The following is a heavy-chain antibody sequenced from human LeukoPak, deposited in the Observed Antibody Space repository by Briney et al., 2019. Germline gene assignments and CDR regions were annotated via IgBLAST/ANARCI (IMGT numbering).Heavy chain of an antibody. CDR1: GFTFDDYG. V-gene: IGHV3-20*04. J-gene: IGHJ4*02. CDR3: ARDLSPVVRASPMGY. CDR2: INWNGGST. Sequence: GGSLRLSCAASGFTFDDYGMSWVRQAPGKGLEWVSGINWNGGSTGYADSVKGRFTISRDNAKNTLSLQMNSLRAEDTAVYYCARDLSPVVRASPMGYWGQGTLVTVSS. D-gene: IGHD3-10*01.